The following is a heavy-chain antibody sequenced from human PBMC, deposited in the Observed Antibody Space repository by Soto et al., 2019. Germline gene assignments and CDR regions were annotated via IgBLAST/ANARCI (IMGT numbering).Heavy chain of an antibody. CDR2: INHSGST. V-gene: IGHV4-34*01. CDR3: ARETPRDGWFDP. J-gene: IGHJ5*02. CDR1: GGSFSGYY. Sequence: PSETLSLTCAVYGGSFSGYYWSWIRQPPGKGLEWIGEINHSGSTNYNPSLKSRVTISVDTSKNQFSLKLSSVTAADTAVYYCARETPRDGWFDPWGQGTLVTVPQ.